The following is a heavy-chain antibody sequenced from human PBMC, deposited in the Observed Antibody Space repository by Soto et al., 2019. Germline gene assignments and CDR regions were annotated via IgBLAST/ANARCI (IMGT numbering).Heavy chain of an antibody. CDR2: ISYDGSNK. CDR3: ARDLGSWDYYFDY. Sequence: GGSLRLSCAASGFTFSSYAMHWVRQAPGKGLEWVAVISYDGSNKYYADSVKGRFTISRDNSRNTLYLQMNSLRAEDTAVYYCARDLGSWDYYFDYWGQGTLVTVSS. CDR1: GFTFSSYA. J-gene: IGHJ4*02. D-gene: IGHD1-26*01. V-gene: IGHV3-30-3*01.